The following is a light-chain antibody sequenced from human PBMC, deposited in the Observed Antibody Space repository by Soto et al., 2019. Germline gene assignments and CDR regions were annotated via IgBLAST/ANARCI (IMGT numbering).Light chain of an antibody. Sequence: QSVLTQPPSASGTPGQRVNISCYGGSSNIGTNYVYWSQQLPGTAPKLLIYRNNLRPSGVPDRFSASKSGTSASLAISGLPSEDEADYFCAGWDDSLHGLLFGAGPKLTVL. CDR1: SSNIGTNY. CDR3: AGWDDSLHGLL. CDR2: RNN. V-gene: IGLV1-47*01. J-gene: IGLJ1*01.